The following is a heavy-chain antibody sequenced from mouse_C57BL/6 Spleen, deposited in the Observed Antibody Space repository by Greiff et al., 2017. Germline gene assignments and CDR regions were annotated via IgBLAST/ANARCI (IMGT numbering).Heavy chain of an antibody. CDR1: GFTFSDYG. V-gene: IGHV5-17*01. D-gene: IGHD2-12*01. CDR3: ARQGILRYFDY. CDR2: ISSGSSTI. Sequence: EVKLMESGGGLVKPGGSLKLSCAASGFTFSDYGMHWVRQAPEKGLEWVAYISSGSSTIYYADTVKGRFTISRDNAKNTLCLQMTSLRSEDTAMYYCARQGILRYFDYWGQGTTLTVSS. J-gene: IGHJ2*01.